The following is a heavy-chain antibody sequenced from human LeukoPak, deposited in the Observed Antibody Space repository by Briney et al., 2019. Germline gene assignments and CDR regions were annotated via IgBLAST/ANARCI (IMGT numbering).Heavy chain of an antibody. D-gene: IGHD3-3*01. CDR2: IIPIFGTA. CDR1: GGTFSSYA. J-gene: IGHJ3*02. V-gene: IGHV1-69*06. CDR3: ARSRDYDFWSGSPSAFDI. Sequence: SVKVSCKASGGTFSSYAISWVRQAPGQGLEWMGGIIPIFGTANYAQKFQGRVTITADKSTSTAYMELSSLRSEDTAVYYCARSRDYDFWSGSPSAFDIWGQGTMVTVSS.